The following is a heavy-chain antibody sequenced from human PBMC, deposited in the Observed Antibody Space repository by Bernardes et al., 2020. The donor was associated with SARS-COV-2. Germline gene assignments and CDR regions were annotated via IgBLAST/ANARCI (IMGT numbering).Heavy chain of an antibody. V-gene: IGHV3-30*03. CDR2: ISCDGTLK. J-gene: IGHJ4*02. CDR1: GFTFSYYG. Sequence: GGSLRLSCSASGFTFSYYGMHWVRQAPGKGLEWVAIISCDGTLKFYADSVKGRFTISRDNSKNMLYLQMNNLRDEDTAVYYCASANVVVMTYSPSFDYWGQGSLVTVSS. D-gene: IGHD2-15*01. CDR3: ASANVVVMTYSPSFDY.